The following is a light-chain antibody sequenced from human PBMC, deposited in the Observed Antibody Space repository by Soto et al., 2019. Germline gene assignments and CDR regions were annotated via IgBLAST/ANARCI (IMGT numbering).Light chain of an antibody. Sequence: EIVLTQSPATLSLSPGERATLSCRASQSVSSQLAWYQQKPGQAPRLLIYDASNRATGIPARFSGSGSVTDFTLTISSLEPEDFAVYYCQERSNWPLLTFGGGTTVQIK. CDR2: DAS. CDR3: QERSNWPLLT. CDR1: QSVSSQ. J-gene: IGKJ4*01. V-gene: IGKV3-11*01.